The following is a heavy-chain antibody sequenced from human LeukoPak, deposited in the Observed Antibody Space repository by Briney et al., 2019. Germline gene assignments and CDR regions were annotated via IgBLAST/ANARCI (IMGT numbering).Heavy chain of an antibody. Sequence: PGGSLRLSCAASGFIFSDSAMHWVRQASGKGLEWVGRIKTKADNYATAYAASVRGRFTISRDDSKNTAYLQMNSLKAEDTAVNYCTRLPKRRLNYYGLDVWGQGATVTVSS. CDR2: IKTKADNYAT. V-gene: IGHV3-73*01. J-gene: IGHJ6*02. D-gene: IGHD5-24*01. CDR1: GFIFSDSA. CDR3: TRLPKRRLNYYGLDV.